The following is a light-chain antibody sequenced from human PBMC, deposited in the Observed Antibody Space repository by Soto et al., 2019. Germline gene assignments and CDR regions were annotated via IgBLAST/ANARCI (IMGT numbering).Light chain of an antibody. Sequence: DIQMTQSPSTLSASVGDRVTITCRASQSISSWLAWYQQKPGKAPKLLIYDASSLESGVPSRFSGSGSGTEFTLTISSLQPDDFATYYCQQHNSYSSTFGQGTKVDIK. CDR3: QQHNSYSST. J-gene: IGKJ1*01. CDR2: DAS. V-gene: IGKV1-5*01. CDR1: QSISSW.